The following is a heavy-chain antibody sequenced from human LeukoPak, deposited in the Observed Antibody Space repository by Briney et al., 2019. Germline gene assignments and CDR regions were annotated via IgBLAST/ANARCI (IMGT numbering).Heavy chain of an antibody. CDR1: GFTFSNYA. J-gene: IGHJ6*02. D-gene: IGHD4-17*01. CDR3: ARGGPGVRDYGDYVPSPSYGMDV. CDR2: ITAGGIST. Sequence: PGGSLRLSCAPSGFTFSNYAMTWVRQAPGKGLEWVSTITAGGISTYYADSVKGRFTISRDNSKNTLYLQMNSLRAEDTAVYYCARGGPGVRDYGDYVPSPSYGMDVWGQGTTVTVSS. V-gene: IGHV3-23*01.